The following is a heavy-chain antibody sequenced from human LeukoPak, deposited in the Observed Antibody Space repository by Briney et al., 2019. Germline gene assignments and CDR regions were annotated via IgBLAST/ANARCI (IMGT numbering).Heavy chain of an antibody. J-gene: IGHJ4*02. D-gene: IGHD5-12*01. CDR2: ISSSGSTV. V-gene: IGHV3-48*03. CDR1: GFTFGSYE. CDR3: ARSVGGYDTNFDY. Sequence: PGGSLRLSCAASGFTFGSYEMNWVRQAPGKGLEWVSYISSSGSTVYYADSVKGRFTISRDNAKNSLYLQMNSLRAEDTAVYYCARSVGGYDTNFDYWGQGTLVTVSS.